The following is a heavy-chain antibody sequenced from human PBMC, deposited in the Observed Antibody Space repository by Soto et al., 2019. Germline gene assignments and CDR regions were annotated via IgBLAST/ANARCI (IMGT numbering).Heavy chain of an antibody. V-gene: IGHV2-5*02. D-gene: IGHD6-13*01. CDR1: GFSLSTSGVG. CDR2: IYWDDDK. Sequence: QITLKESGPTLVKPTQTLTLTCTFSGFSLSTSGVGGGWIRQPPGKALEWLALIYWDDDKRYSPSLKSRLTITKDTSKNPVVLTMTSMVPVDTATYYCAHRLGGSRSSWYGRKGWFDPWGQGTLVTVSS. J-gene: IGHJ5*02. CDR3: AHRLGGSRSSWYGRKGWFDP.